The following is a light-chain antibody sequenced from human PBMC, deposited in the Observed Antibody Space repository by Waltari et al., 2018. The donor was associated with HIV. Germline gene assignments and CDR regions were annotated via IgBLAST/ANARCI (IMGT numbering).Light chain of an antibody. Sequence: EIVLTQSPATLSVSPGERATLSCRASQSVSSNLAWYQQKPGQAPRLLIYRASTRTTGIPARFSGSGSGTEFTLTISSLQSEDFAVYYCQQYNDWPRGPFGQWTRLEIK. V-gene: IGKV3-15*01. CDR2: RAS. CDR3: QQYNDWPRGP. J-gene: IGKJ2*01. CDR1: QSVSSN.